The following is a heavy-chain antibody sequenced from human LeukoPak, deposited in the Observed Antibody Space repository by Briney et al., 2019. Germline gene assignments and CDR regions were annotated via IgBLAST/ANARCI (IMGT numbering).Heavy chain of an antibody. J-gene: IGHJ6*03. V-gene: IGHV4-59*11. CDR1: GGSISSHY. CDR2: IYYSGST. Sequence: KTSETLSLTCTVSGGSISSHYWSWIRQPPGKGLEWIGYIYYSGSTNYNPSLKSRVTISVDTSKNQFSLKLSSVTAADTAVYYCARVPGYSYVSYYYYYMDVWGKGTTVTVSS. CDR3: ARVPGYSYVSYYYYYMDV. D-gene: IGHD5-18*01.